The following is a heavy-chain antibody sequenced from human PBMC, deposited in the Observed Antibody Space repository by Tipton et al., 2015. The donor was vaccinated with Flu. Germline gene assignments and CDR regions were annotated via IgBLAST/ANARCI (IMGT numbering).Heavy chain of an antibody. Sequence: SLRLSCAASGFTVSSNYMSWVRQAPGKGLEWVSVIYSGGSTYYADPVKGRFTISRDNSKNTLYLQMNSLRAEDTAVYYCARTPLGYCSSTSCSQFEVTEYYFDYWGQGTLVTVSS. J-gene: IGHJ4*02. CDR2: IYSGGST. V-gene: IGHV3-66*01. CDR3: ARTPLGYCSSTSCSQFEVTEYYFDY. CDR1: GFTVSSNY. D-gene: IGHD2-2*01.